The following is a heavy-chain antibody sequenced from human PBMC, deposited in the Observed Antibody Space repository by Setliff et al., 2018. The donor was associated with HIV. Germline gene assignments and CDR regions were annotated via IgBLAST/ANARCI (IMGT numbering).Heavy chain of an antibody. V-gene: IGHV4-61*02. CDR1: GGSISSGSYY. CDR2: IYTSGST. CDR3: ARLGEHDTGDLDV. J-gene: IGHJ6*04. D-gene: IGHD1-1*01. Sequence: SETLSLTCTVSGGSISSGSYYWSWIRQPAGKGLEWIGRIYTSGSTNYNPSLKSRVTISVATSKNQFFLTLTSVTAADSAVYYCARLGEHDTGDLDVWGKGTTVTVSS.